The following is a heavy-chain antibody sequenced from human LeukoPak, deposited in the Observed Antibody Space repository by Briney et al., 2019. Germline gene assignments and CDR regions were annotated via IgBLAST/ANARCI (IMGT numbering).Heavy chain of an antibody. CDR3: ARDKRVAVAGTYIYYYYMDV. CDR1: GDSISGYY. Sequence: SDTLSLTCTVSGDSISGYYWSWLRQSPARELEWIGYIYYSENTNYNPSLKSRVTISVHTSNNQFYLNLRSVTAADTAVYYCARDKRVAVAGTYIYYYYMDVWGNGTTVTISS. CDR2: IYYSENT. V-gene: IGHV4-59*01. D-gene: IGHD6-19*01. J-gene: IGHJ6*03.